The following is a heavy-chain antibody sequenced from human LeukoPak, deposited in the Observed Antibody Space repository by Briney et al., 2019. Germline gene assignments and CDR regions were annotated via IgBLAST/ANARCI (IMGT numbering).Heavy chain of an antibody. J-gene: IGHJ5*02. CDR2: IYYSGST. V-gene: IGHV4-59*01. D-gene: IGHD2-15*01. CDR3: ARDRTVVRGWFDP. CDR1: GGSISSYY. Sequence: PSETLSLTCAVSGGSISSYYWSWIRQPPGKGLEWIGYIYYSGSTNYNPSPKSRVTISVDTSKNQFSLKLSSVTAADTAVYYCARDRTVVRGWFDPWGQGTLVTVSS.